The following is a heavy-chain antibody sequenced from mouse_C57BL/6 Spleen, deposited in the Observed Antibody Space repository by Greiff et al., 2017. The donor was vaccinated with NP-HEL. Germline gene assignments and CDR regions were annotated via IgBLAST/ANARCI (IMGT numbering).Heavy chain of an antibody. CDR1: GYTFTSYW. CDR2: INPSNGGT. D-gene: IGHD2-3*01. J-gene: IGHJ3*01. V-gene: IGHV1-53*01. Sequence: VQLQQPGTELVKPGASVKLSCKASGYTFTSYWMHWVKQRPGQGLEWIGNINPSNGGTNYNEKFKSKATLTVDKSSSTAYMQLSSLTSEDAAVYYCASPWDDGYYWFAYWGQGTLVTVSA. CDR3: ASPWDDGYYWFAY.